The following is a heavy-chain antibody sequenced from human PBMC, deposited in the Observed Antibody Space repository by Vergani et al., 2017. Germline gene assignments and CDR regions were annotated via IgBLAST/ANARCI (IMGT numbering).Heavy chain of an antibody. CDR3: ARGGLGGSGWYNYYYYVMDG. J-gene: IGHJ6*02. CDR2: IIPMFGTA. V-gene: IGHV1-69*12. D-gene: IGHD6-19*01. Sequence: QVQLVQSGAEVKKPGSSVKVSCKASGGTFSSYAISWVRQAPGQGLEWMGGIIPMFGTAKYAQKLQGRVTITADESTRTAYMELSSLRSDDTAVYYCARGGLGGSGWYNYYYYVMDGWGQGTMVTVS. CDR1: GGTFSSYA.